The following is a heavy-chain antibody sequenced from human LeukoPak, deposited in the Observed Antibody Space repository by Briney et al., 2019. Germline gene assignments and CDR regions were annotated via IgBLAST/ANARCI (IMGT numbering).Heavy chain of an antibody. CDR3: ARESPRDGYNTYYFDY. D-gene: IGHD5-24*01. Sequence: ASVKVSCKASGYTFTSYYMHWVRQAPGQGLEWMGIINPSGGSTSYAQKFQGRVTTTRDTSTSTVYMELSSLRSEDTAVYYCARESPRDGYNTYYFDYWGQGTLVTVSS. CDR1: GYTFTSYY. J-gene: IGHJ4*02. V-gene: IGHV1-46*01. CDR2: INPSGGST.